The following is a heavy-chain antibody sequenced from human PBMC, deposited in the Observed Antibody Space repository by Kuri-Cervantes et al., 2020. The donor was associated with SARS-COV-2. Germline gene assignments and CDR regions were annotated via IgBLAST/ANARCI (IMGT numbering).Heavy chain of an antibody. CDR2: IKQDGSEK. D-gene: IGHD2-8*02. J-gene: IGHJ4*02. Sequence: GESLKISCAASGFTFSSYWMSWVRQAPGKGLEWVANIKQDGSEKYYVDSVKGRFTISRDNAKNSLYLQMNSLRAEDTAVYYCARDCSTGLCTSFDYWGQGTLVTVSS. CDR3: ARDCSTGLCTSFDY. CDR1: GFTFSSYW. V-gene: IGHV3-7*01.